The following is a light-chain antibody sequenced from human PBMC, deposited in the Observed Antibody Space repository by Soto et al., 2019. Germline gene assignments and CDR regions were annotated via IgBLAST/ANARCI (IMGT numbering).Light chain of an antibody. CDR2: GAS. J-gene: IGKJ2*01. V-gene: IGKV3-20*01. Sequence: ELVLTQSPGTLSLSPGERATLSCRASQSVSSSYFAWYQQKPGQAPRLLIYGASSRATGIPDRFSGSGSGTDFTLIVSRLEPEYFAVYYCQQYGSSPYTVGQGTKLEIK. CDR3: QQYGSSPYT. CDR1: QSVSSSY.